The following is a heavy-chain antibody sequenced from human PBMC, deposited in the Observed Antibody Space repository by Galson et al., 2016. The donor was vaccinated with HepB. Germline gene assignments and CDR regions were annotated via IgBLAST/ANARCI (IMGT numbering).Heavy chain of an antibody. D-gene: IGHD2-2*01. CDR2: SRNKANSYST. CDR1: GFIFSDHY. CDR3: TRWGASSKYAMDV. V-gene: IGHV3-72*01. J-gene: IGHJ6*02. Sequence: SLRLSCAASGFIFSDHYMDWVRQAPGKGPEWIGRSRNKANSYSTEYAASVKGRFTISRDDSKNSLYLQMNSLKIDDAAVYYCTRWGASSKYAMDVWGQGTTVTVSS.